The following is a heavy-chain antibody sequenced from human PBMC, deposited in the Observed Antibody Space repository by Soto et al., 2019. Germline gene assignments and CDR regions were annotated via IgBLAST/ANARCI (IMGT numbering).Heavy chain of an antibody. J-gene: IGHJ6*02. Sequence: SETLSLTCTVSGGSISSYYWSWIRQPPGKGLEWVGYIYYSGSTNYKPSLKSRVTISVDTSKNQFSLKLSSVTAADTAVYYCARDPSWGCSGGSCYGMDVWGQGTTVTVSS. CDR3: ARDPSWGCSGGSCYGMDV. V-gene: IGHV4-59*01. CDR2: IYYSGST. CDR1: GGSISSYY. D-gene: IGHD2-15*01.